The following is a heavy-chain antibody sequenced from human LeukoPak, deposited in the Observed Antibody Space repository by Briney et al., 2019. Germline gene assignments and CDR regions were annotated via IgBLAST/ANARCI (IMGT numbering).Heavy chain of an antibody. CDR1: GFSFSSYW. CDR2: IKRDGSEK. V-gene: IGHV3-7*01. J-gene: IGHJ4*02. D-gene: IGHD3-22*01. CDR3: ARDFYYENDGIGY. Sequence: GGSLRLSCAASGFSFSSYWMNWVRQAPGKGLEWVANIKRDGSEKYYVDSVRGRFTISRDNAKNSLYLQMNSLRAEDTAVYYCARDFYYENDGIGYWGQGTLVTVSS.